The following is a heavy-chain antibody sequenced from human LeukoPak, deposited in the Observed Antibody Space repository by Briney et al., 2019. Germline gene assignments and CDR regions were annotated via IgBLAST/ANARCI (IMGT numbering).Heavy chain of an antibody. J-gene: IGHJ4*02. CDR1: GFNVSNNY. CDR3: AISGLGFGEFRGLDY. D-gene: IGHD3-10*01. CDR2: IFSSGPT. V-gene: IGHV3-53*01. Sequence: GGSLRLSCAASGFNVSNNYMNWVRQAPGKGPEWVSVIFSSGPTYYADSVKGRFTISRDTSKNALYLQMNSLRAEDTAVYYCAISGLGFGEFRGLDYWGQGTLVTVSS.